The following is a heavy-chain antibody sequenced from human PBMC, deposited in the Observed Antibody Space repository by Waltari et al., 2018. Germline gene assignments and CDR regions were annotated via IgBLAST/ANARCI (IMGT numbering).Heavy chain of an antibody. V-gene: IGHV4-4*02. J-gene: IGHJ4*02. D-gene: IGHD1-1*01. CDR2: VQRSGGT. CDR3: ARDRGRGIYLDS. Sequence: QLQLQESGPGLVTPSGTLSLTCAVSGDSMSSTDWWSWVRQSPGKGLEWIGQVQRSGGTNYNPSFASRVTISIDTATNHFSLKVTSATAADTAVYFCARDRGRGIYLDSWGQGTLVTVSP. CDR1: GDSMSSTDW.